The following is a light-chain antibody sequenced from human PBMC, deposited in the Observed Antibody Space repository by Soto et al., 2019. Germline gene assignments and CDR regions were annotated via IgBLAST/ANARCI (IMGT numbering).Light chain of an antibody. J-gene: IGKJ2*01. CDR2: RAS. V-gene: IGKV3-15*01. Sequence: EIVMTQSPASLSVSPGERATLSCRASQNIGSDLAWYQQKPGQAPRLLIYRASNRATGIPARFSGSGSGTEFTLTISSLQSEYFAVYYCQQYKNWPPYTLGQGTKLEIK. CDR3: QQYKNWPPYT. CDR1: QNIGSD.